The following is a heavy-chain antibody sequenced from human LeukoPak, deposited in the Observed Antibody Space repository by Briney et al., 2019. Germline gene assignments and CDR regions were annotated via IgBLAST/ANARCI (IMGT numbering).Heavy chain of an antibody. CDR1: GFTFSSYA. CDR2: ISSNGGST. J-gene: IGHJ4*02. Sequence: GESLRLSCSASGFTFSSYAMHWVRQAPGKGLEYVSAISSNGGSTYYADSVKGRFTISRDNSKNTLYLQMRSLRAEDTAVYYCVKDWVYSYGPVGGYYFDYWGQGTLVTVSS. D-gene: IGHD5-18*01. V-gene: IGHV3-64D*06. CDR3: VKDWVYSYGPVGGYYFDY.